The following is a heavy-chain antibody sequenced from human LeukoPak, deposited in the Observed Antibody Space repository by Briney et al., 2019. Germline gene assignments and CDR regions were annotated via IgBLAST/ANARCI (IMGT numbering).Heavy chain of an antibody. Sequence: PSQTLSLTCTVSGGSISSGDYYWSWIRQPPGKGLEWIGYIYYSGSTYYNPSLKSRVTISVDTSKSQFSLKLSSVTAADTAVYYCARVTAAAGGDIYYYYGMDVWGQGTTVTVSS. CDR2: IYYSGST. CDR3: ARVTAAAGGDIYYYYGMDV. D-gene: IGHD6-13*01. CDR1: GGSISSGDYY. J-gene: IGHJ6*02. V-gene: IGHV4-30-4*01.